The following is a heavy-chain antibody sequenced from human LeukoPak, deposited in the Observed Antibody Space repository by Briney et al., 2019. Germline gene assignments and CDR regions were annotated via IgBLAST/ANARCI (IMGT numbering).Heavy chain of an antibody. CDR1: GYTFTSYG. CDR2: ISAYNGNT. J-gene: IGHJ6*01. V-gene: IGHV1-18*01. Sequence: ASVKVSCMASGYTFTSYGISWVRQAPGQGLERMGRISAYNGNTNYAQKLQGRVTMTTDTSTSTADMELRRLRSDDTDVYYCARGELELLSGYYGMDVWGQGTTVTVSS. D-gene: IGHD1-7*01. CDR3: ARGELELLSGYYGMDV.